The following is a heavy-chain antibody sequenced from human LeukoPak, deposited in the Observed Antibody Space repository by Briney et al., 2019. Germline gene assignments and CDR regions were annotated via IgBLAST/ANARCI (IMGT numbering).Heavy chain of an antibody. CDR1: GFTVSSNY. Sequence: GGSLRLSCAASGFTVSSNYMSWVRQAPGKGLEWVSVIYSGGSTYYADSVKGRSTISRDNSKNTLYLQMNSLRAEDTAVYYCAKLIRFLEWLPADYWGQGTLVTVSS. CDR3: AKLIRFLEWLPADY. D-gene: IGHD3-3*01. CDR2: IYSGGST. V-gene: IGHV3-53*01. J-gene: IGHJ4*02.